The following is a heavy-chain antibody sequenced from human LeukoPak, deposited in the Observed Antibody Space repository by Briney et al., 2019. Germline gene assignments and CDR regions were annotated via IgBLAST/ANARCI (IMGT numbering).Heavy chain of an antibody. CDR2: ISSSGST. CDR1: GDSISSGDYY. CDR3: ARTPRGQNYYCSSTSCERSYYYYYMDV. V-gene: IGHV4-61*02. Sequence: SQTLSLTCTVSGDSISSGDYYWSWLRQPAGKGLEWIGRISSSGSTNYNPSLKSRVTISVDTSKNQFSLKLSSVTAADTAVYYCARTPRGQNYYCSSTSCERSYYYYYMDVWGKGTTVTISS. J-gene: IGHJ6*03. D-gene: IGHD2-2*01.